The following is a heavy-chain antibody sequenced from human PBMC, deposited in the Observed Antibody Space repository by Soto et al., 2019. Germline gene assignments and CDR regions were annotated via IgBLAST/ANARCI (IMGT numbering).Heavy chain of an antibody. CDR2: ISAYNGNT. J-gene: IGHJ4*02. V-gene: IGHV1-18*01. Sequence: ASVKVSCKASGYTFTSYGISWVRQAPGRGLEWMGWISAYNGNTNYAQKLQGRVTMTTDTSTSTAYMELRSLRSDDTAVYYCARDNEVTTMREFDYWGQGTLVTVSS. D-gene: IGHD4-17*01. CDR3: ARDNEVTTMREFDY. CDR1: GYTFTSYG.